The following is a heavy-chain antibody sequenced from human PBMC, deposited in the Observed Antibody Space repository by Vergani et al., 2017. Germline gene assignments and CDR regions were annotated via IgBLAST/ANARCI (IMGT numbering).Heavy chain of an antibody. Sequence: QVQLVESGGGVVQPGRSLRLSCAASGFTFSSYGMHWVRQAPGKGLEWVAVISYDGSNKYYADSVKGRFTISRDNSKNTLYLQMNSLRAEDTAVYYCATPQTVTTGGMEVWGQGTTVIVSS. CDR1: GFTFSSYG. V-gene: IGHV3-30*03. D-gene: IGHD4-17*01. J-gene: IGHJ6*02. CDR2: ISYDGSNK. CDR3: ATPQTVTTGGMEV.